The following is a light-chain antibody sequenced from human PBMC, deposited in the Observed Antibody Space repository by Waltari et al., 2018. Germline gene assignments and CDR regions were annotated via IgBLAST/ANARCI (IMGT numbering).Light chain of an antibody. CDR3: QPNYDTPRT. CDR1: QTIDY. Sequence: QMTQSPSSLSASVGDRVTITCRASQTIDYLSWYQHKPGEAPKLLIYETSTLQSGVPTRFSGSKFGTTFILTISSLPPEDFATYFCQPNYDTPRTFGQGTKVDIK. J-gene: IGKJ2*02. V-gene: IGKV1-39*01. CDR2: ETS.